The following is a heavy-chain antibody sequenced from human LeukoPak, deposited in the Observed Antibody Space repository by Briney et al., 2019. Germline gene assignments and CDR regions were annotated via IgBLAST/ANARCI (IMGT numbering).Heavy chain of an antibody. V-gene: IGHV4-31*03. CDR2: IYYSGST. D-gene: IGHD6-13*01. CDR1: GGSISSGGYY. Sequence: SQTLSLTCTVSGGSISSGGYYWSWIRQHPGKGPEWIGYIYYSGSTYYNPSLKGRVTISVDTSKNQFSLKLSSVTAADTAVYYCARGRGQQLVLLVDWFDPWGQGTLVTVSS. CDR3: ARGRGQQLVLLVDWFDP. J-gene: IGHJ5*02.